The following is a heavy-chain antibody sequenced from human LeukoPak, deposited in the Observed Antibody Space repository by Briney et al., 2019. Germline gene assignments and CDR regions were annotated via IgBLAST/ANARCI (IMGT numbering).Heavy chain of an antibody. CDR2: INPNSGGT. V-gene: IGHV1-2*02. D-gene: IGHD3-9*01. J-gene: IGHJ4*02. CDR3: ARVIYRYFDWLGGNDYFDY. CDR1: GYTFTGYY. Sequence: GASVKVSCKASGYTFTGYYMHWVRQAPGQGLEWMGWINPNSGGTNYAQKFQGRVTMTRDTSISTAYMKLSRLRSDDTAVYYCARVIYRYFDWLGGNDYFDYWGQGTLVTVSS.